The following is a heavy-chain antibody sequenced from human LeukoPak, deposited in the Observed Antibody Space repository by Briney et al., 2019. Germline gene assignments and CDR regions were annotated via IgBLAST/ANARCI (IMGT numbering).Heavy chain of an antibody. V-gene: IGHV3-23*01. CDR2: MSGSGGST. CDR1: GFTFSSYA. D-gene: IGHD6-13*01. Sequence: PGGSLRLSCAASGFTFSSYAMSWVRQAPGKGLEWVSGMSGSGGSTDYADSVKGRFTFSRDNSKNTLYLQMNSLRAEDTAVYYCATDSSSWFFDYWGQGTLVTVSS. CDR3: ATDSSSWFFDY. J-gene: IGHJ4*02.